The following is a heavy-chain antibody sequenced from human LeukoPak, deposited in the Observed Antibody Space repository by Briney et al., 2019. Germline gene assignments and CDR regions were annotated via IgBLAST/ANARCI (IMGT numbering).Heavy chain of an antibody. Sequence: SETLSLTCAVYGGSFSGYYWSWIRQPPGKGLEWIGEIYHSGSTNYNPSLKSRVTISVDKSKNQFSLKLSSVTAADTAVYYCARDPAGSSSWYSNDAFDIWGQGTMVTVSS. D-gene: IGHD6-13*01. V-gene: IGHV4-34*01. J-gene: IGHJ3*02. CDR2: IYHSGST. CDR1: GGSFSGYY. CDR3: ARDPAGSSSWYSNDAFDI.